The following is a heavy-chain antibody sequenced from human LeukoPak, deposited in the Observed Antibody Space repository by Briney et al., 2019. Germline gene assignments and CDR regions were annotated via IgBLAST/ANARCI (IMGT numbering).Heavy chain of an antibody. V-gene: IGHV3-30*03. CDR3: ATASGITMIAIPFDY. D-gene: IGHD3-22*01. CDR2: ISYDGSNK. CDR1: GFTLSNYG. J-gene: IGHJ4*02. Sequence: PGRSLRLSCAASGFTLSNYGMHWVRQAPGKGLEWVAVISYDGSNKYYADSVKGRFTISRDNSKNTLYLQMNSLGAEDTAVYYCATASGITMIAIPFDYWGQGTLVTVSS.